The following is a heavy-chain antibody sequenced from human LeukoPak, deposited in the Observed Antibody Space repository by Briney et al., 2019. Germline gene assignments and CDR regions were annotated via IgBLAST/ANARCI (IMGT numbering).Heavy chain of an antibody. CDR2: INPNSGGT. CDR1: GYTFTGYY. Sequence: ASVKVSCKASGYTFTGYYMHWVRQAPGQGLEWMGRINPNSGGTKYSQKFQGRVTITRDTSASTAYMELSSLRSEDTAVYYCAGVGSSGYYSHYFDYWGQGTLVTVSS. J-gene: IGHJ4*02. CDR3: AGVGSSGYYSHYFDY. D-gene: IGHD3-22*01. V-gene: IGHV1-2*06.